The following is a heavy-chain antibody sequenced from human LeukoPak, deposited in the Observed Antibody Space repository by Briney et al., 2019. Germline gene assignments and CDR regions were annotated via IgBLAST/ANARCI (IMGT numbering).Heavy chain of an antibody. Sequence: ASVKVSCKASGYTFTSYGISWVRQAPGQGLVWMGWISAYNGNTNYAQKLQGRVTMTTDTSTSTAYMELRSLRSDDTAVYYCARDGQWLAGGPNPVPKFDYWGQGTLVTVSS. CDR1: GYTFTSYG. CDR3: ARDGQWLAGGPNPVPKFDY. V-gene: IGHV1-18*04. D-gene: IGHD6-19*01. CDR2: ISAYNGNT. J-gene: IGHJ4*02.